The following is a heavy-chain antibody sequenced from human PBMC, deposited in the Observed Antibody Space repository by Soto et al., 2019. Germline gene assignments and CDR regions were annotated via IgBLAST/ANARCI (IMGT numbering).Heavy chain of an antibody. D-gene: IGHD4-4*01. Sequence: SVKVSCKASGGTFSSYTISWVRQAPGQGLEWMGRIIPILGIANYAQKFQGRVTITADKSTSTAYMELSSLRSEDTAVYYCASEIGGTGNTFPTTPDYMDVLGKGTTVTVSS. CDR1: GGTFSSYT. J-gene: IGHJ6*03. CDR3: ASEIGGTGNTFPTTPDYMDV. V-gene: IGHV1-69*02. CDR2: IIPILGIA.